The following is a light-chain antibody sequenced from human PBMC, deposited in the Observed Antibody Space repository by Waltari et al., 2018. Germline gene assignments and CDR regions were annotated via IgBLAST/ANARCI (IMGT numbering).Light chain of an antibody. CDR3: QQTYSSPR. V-gene: IGKV1-39*01. CDR1: QSITMY. Sequence: DIQMTQSPSSLSASVGDRVTITCRASQSITMYLNWYQQKAGKAPKLLSYAASILQSGVPSRFSGSVSGTDFTLTISNLQPEDFATYFCQQTYSSPRFGPGTKVDFK. CDR2: AAS. J-gene: IGKJ3*01.